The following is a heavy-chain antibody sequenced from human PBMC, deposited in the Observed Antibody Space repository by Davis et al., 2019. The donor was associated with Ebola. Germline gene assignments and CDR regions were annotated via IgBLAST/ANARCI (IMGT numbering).Heavy chain of an antibody. V-gene: IGHV4-31*03. CDR2: IYYSGST. CDR3: ARAPLGEQWLVTGYYFDY. CDR1: GGSISSGGYY. J-gene: IGHJ4*02. Sequence: MPSETLSLTCTVPGGSISSGGYYWSWIRQHPGKGLEWIGYIYYSGSTYYNPSLKSRVTISVDTSKNQFSLKLSSVTAADTAVYYCARAPLGEQWLVTGYYFDYWGQGTLVTVSS. D-gene: IGHD6-19*01.